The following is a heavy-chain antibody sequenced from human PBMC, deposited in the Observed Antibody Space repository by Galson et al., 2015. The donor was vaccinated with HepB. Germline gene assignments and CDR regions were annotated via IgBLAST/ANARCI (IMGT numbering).Heavy chain of an antibody. Sequence: SLRLSCAASGFTFSDYYMSWIRQAPGKGLEWVSYISSSGSTIYYADSVKGRFTISRDNAKNSRYLQMNSLRAEDTAVYYCARDSQVGATSDYYYGMDVWGQGTTVTVSS. V-gene: IGHV3-11*01. D-gene: IGHD1-26*01. CDR2: ISSSGSTI. J-gene: IGHJ6*02. CDR1: GFTFSDYY. CDR3: ARDSQVGATSDYYYGMDV.